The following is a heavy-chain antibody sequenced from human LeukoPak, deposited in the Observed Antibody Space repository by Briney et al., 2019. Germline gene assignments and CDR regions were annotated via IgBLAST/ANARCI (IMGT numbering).Heavy chain of an antibody. CDR3: ARDRGYFYDQLDY. D-gene: IGHD2/OR15-2a*01. Sequence: GVLRLSCVASGYPFSSYSMNWIRQAPGKGLEWVSYISVSGGVGSYADSVKGRFTISRDDARNSLYLQMNSLKDEDTAVYYRARDRGYFYDQLDYWGQGTLVTVSS. CDR2: ISVSGGVG. V-gene: IGHV3-48*02. CDR1: GYPFSSYS. J-gene: IGHJ4*02.